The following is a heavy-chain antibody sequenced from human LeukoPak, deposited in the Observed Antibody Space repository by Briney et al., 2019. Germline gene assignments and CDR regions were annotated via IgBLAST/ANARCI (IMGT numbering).Heavy chain of an antibody. CDR2: ISGSGSTI. D-gene: IGHD4-17*01. CDR3: ASKGYGDYGWFDP. J-gene: IGHJ5*02. Sequence: GRSLTLSCAASGFTFSDYYMSWIRQAPGKGLEWVSYISGSGSTIYYADSVKGRFTISRDNAKNSLYLQMNSLRAEDTAVYYCASKGYGDYGWFDPWGQGTLVTVSS. V-gene: IGHV3-11*01. CDR1: GFTFSDYY.